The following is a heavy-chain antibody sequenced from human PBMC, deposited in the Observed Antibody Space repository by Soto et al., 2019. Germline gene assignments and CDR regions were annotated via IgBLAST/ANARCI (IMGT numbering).Heavy chain of an antibody. V-gene: IGHV1-69*06. J-gene: IGHJ6*02. CDR1: GGTFSSYA. D-gene: IGHD3-10*01. CDR3: ASRLWFGETHPYYYYGMDV. Sequence: SVKVSCKASGGTFSSYAISWVRQAPGQGLEWMGGIIPIFGTANYAQKFQGRVTITADKSTSTAYMELSSLRSEDTAVYYCASRLWFGETHPYYYYGMDVWGQGTTVTVSS. CDR2: IIPIFGTA.